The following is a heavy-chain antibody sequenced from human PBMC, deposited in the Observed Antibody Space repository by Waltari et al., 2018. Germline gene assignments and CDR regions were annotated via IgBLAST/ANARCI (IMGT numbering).Heavy chain of an antibody. D-gene: IGHD3-22*01. CDR2: ISGSVVST. J-gene: IGHJ4*02. CDR3: AKGDYYDSSGYLDY. V-gene: IGHV3-23*01. Sequence: EVQLLESGGGLVQPGGSLRLSCAASGFTFSSYAMSWVRQAPGKGLEWVSAISGSVVSTYYADSVKGRFTISRDNSKNTLYLQMNSLRAEDTAVYYCAKGDYYDSSGYLDYWGQGTLVTVSS. CDR1: GFTFSSYA.